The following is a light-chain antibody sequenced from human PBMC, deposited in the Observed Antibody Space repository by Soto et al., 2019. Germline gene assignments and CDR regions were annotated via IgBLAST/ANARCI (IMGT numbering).Light chain of an antibody. J-gene: IGKJ3*01. CDR1: QSIGNY. CDR2: ATS. CDR3: QQRSSWPFT. Sequence: EVVLTQSPATLSLSPGEGATLSCRASQSIGNYLAWYQQKPGQAPRLLIYATSNRATGIPARFSGSGSGTDFTLTISGLEPEDVAVYYCQQRSSWPFTFGPGTKVDIK. V-gene: IGKV3-11*01.